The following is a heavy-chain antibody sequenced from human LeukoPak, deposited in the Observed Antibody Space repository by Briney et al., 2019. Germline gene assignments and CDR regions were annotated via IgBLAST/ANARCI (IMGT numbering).Heavy chain of an antibody. CDR2: IWYNGSNK. CDR3: ARESAGTRGDY. V-gene: IGHV3-33*01. CDR1: GFTFSRYG. D-gene: IGHD1-1*01. Sequence: PGGSLRLSCAASGFTFSRYGMHWVRQAPGKGLEWVAVIWYNGSNKYYADSVKGRFTISRDNSKNTLYLQMNSLRAEDTAVYYCARESAGTRGDYWGQGTLVTVSS. J-gene: IGHJ4*02.